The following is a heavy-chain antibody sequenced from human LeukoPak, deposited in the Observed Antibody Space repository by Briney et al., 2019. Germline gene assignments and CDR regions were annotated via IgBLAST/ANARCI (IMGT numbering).Heavy chain of an antibody. J-gene: IGHJ4*02. CDR1: GGSISSYY. Sequence: SETLSLTCTVSGGSISSYYWSWIRQPPGKGLEGIGYIYYSGSTNYNPSLKSRVTISVDTSKNQFSLKLSSVTAADTAVYYCARLYSDYDFWSGYYPDYWGQGTLVTVSS. CDR2: IYYSGST. CDR3: ARLYSDYDFWSGYYPDY. V-gene: IGHV4-59*01. D-gene: IGHD3-3*01.